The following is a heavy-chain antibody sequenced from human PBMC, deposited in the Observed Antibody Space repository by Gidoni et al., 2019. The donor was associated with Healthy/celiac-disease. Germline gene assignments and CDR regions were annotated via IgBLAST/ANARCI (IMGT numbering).Heavy chain of an antibody. V-gene: IGHV3-13*01. CDR1: GFTFSSYD. CDR2: IGTAGDT. D-gene: IGHD6-6*01. Sequence: EVQLVESGGGLVQPGGSLRLSCAASGFTFSSYDMHWVRQATGKGLEWVSAIGTAGDTYYPGSVKGRFTISRENAKNSLYLQMNSLRAGDTAVYYCARGSSSVNAFDIWGQGTMVTVSS. CDR3: ARGSSSVNAFDI. J-gene: IGHJ3*02.